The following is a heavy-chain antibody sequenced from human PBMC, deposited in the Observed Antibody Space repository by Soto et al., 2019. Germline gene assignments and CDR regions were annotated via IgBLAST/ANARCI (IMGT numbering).Heavy chain of an antibody. V-gene: IGHV1-18*01. J-gene: IGHJ4*02. Sequence: SWVRQAPGQGLEWMGWISACSGNTTYAQKLQGRVTMTRDTSTTTVYMELSSLKSEDTAVYYCVAGSGWYGPLGYWGQGTLVTVSS. D-gene: IGHD6-19*01. CDR3: VAGSGWYGPLGY. CDR2: ISACSGNT.